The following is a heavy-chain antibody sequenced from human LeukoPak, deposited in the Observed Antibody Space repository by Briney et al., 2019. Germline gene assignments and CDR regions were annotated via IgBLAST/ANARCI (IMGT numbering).Heavy chain of an antibody. J-gene: IGHJ3*02. CDR1: GFTFSSYA. Sequence: GGSLRLSCAASGFTFSSYAMHWVRQAPGKGLEWVAVISYDGSNKYYADSVKGRFTISRDNSKNTLYLQMNSLRAEDTAVYYCARDGSAAFDIWGQGTMVTVSS. V-gene: IGHV3-30*04. CDR3: ARDGSAAFDI. CDR2: ISYDGSNK.